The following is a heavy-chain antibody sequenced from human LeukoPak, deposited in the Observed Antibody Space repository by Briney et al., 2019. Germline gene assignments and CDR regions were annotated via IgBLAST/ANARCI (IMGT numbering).Heavy chain of an antibody. J-gene: IGHJ6*02. D-gene: IGHD5-24*01. Sequence: SETLSLTCTVSGGSISSGGYYWSWIRQHPGKGLEWIGYIYYSGSTYYNPSLKGRVTISVDTSKNQFSLKLSSVTAADTAVYYCAGSRDGYSPYYYYYGMDVWGQGTTVTVSS. CDR1: GGSISSGGYY. CDR2: IYYSGST. CDR3: AGSRDGYSPYYYYYGMDV. V-gene: IGHV4-31*03.